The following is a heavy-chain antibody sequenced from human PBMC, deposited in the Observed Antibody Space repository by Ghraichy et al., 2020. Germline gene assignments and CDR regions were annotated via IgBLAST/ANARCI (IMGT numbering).Heavy chain of an antibody. CDR1: GGSISSSSYY. J-gene: IGHJ5*02. V-gene: IGHV4-39*01. CDR2: IYYSGST. Sequence: ESLNISCTVSGGSISSSSYYWGWIRQPPGKGLEWIGSIYYSGSTYYNPSLKSRVTISVDTSKNQFSLKLSSVTAADTAVYYCARQLGATYRFDPWGQGTLVTVSS. D-gene: IGHD1-26*01. CDR3: ARQLGATYRFDP.